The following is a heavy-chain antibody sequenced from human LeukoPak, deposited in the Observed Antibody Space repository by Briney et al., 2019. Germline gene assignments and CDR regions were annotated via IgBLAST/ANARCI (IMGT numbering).Heavy chain of an antibody. CDR3: ARVLLWFGELFDY. CDR1: GYTFTSYA. Sequence: ASVKVSCKASGYTFTSYAMHWVRQAPGQRLEWMGWINAGNGNTKYSQKFQGRVTITRDTSASTAYMELSSLRSEDTAVYYCARVLLWFGELFDYWGQGTLVTVSS. J-gene: IGHJ4*02. V-gene: IGHV1-3*01. CDR2: INAGNGNT. D-gene: IGHD3-10*01.